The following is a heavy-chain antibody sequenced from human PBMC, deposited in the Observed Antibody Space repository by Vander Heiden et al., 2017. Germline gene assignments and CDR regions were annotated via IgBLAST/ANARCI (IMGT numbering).Heavy chain of an antibody. Sequence: QVHLVQSGAEVKKPGASVKVSCKASGYTVNGYHVHWVRQAPGQGLEWMGLLKPKSGGTKYAQKFQGRVIMTRDTSINTAYMELSRLRSDDTAIYFCAKDRVYCSTSSCYSYYYGMDVWGQGTTVTVSS. CDR2: LKPKSGGT. CDR1: GYTVNGYH. D-gene: IGHD2-2*01. J-gene: IGHJ6*02. CDR3: AKDRVYCSTSSCYSYYYGMDV. V-gene: IGHV1-2*02.